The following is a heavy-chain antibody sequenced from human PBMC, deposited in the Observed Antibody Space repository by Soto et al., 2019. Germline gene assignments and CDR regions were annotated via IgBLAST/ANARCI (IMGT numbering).Heavy chain of an antibody. V-gene: IGHV4-34*01. CDR1: GGSFSGYY. CDR2: INHSGST. Sequence: SETLSLTCAVYGGSFSGYYWSWIRQPPGKGLEWIGEINHSGSTNYNPSLKSRVTISVDTSKNQFSLKLSSVTAADTAVYYCARARSGGSWTMQYYYGMDVWGQGTTVTVSS. J-gene: IGHJ6*02. CDR3: ARARSGGSWTMQYYYGMDV. D-gene: IGHD2-15*01.